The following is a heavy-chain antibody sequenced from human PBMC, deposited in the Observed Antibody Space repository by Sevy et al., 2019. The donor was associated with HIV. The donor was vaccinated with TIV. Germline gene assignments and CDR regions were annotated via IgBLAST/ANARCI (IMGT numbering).Heavy chain of an antibody. Sequence: GSVKVSCKVSGYTLTELSMHWVRQVPGKGLEWMGSFDPEDDETIYAQKFQGRVTMTEETSTDTAYMELSSLGSEDTAVYYCATTKDYYENSGDPFDYWGQGTLVTVSS. CDR1: GYTLTELS. CDR2: FDPEDDET. CDR3: ATTKDYYENSGDPFDY. J-gene: IGHJ4*02. V-gene: IGHV1-24*01. D-gene: IGHD3-22*01.